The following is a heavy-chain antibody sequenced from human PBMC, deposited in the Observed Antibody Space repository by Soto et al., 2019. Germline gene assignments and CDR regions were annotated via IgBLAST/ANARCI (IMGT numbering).Heavy chain of an antibody. V-gene: IGHV3-74*01. Sequence: EVQLVESGGALVQPGGSLRLSCAASGFTFSSYWMHWVRQGPGKGLVWVSRISGAGTRTNYADSVRGRFTVSRDNAKNTVYRQINSLTAEDTAVYYCARGTLTSIDIVDYWGQGTLVTVSS. CDR1: GFTFSSYW. CDR2: ISGAGTRT. J-gene: IGHJ4*02. CDR3: ARGTLTSIDIVDY. D-gene: IGHD5-12*01.